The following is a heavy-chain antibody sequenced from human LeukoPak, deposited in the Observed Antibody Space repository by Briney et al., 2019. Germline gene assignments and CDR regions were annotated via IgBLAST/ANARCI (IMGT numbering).Heavy chain of an antibody. CDR3: ARGPFASGSYSLYGYGSVFDY. D-gene: IGHD3-10*01. J-gene: IGHJ4*02. Sequence: PGGSLRLSCAASGFTFSSYAMSWVRQAPGKGLEWVSAISGSGGSTYYADSVKGRFTISRDNSKNTLYLQMNSLRAEDTAVYYCARGPFASGSYSLYGYGSVFDYWGQGTLVTVSS. CDR1: GFTFSSYA. V-gene: IGHV3-23*01. CDR2: ISGSGGST.